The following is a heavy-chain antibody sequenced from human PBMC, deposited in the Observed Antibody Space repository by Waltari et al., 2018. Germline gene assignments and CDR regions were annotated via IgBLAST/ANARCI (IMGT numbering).Heavy chain of an antibody. J-gene: IGHJ4*02. V-gene: IGHV5-51*01. Sequence: EVQLVQSGAEGKKPGGALKISCKGSGYSFTSSWFGGVRQWPGKGLEWMGIIYPGDSDTRYSPSFQGQVTISADKSISTAYLQWSSLKASDTAMYYCARLSSPGQWLVPDYWGQGTLVTVSS. CDR1: GYSFTSSW. CDR3: ARLSSPGQWLVPDY. D-gene: IGHD6-19*01. CDR2: IYPGDSDT.